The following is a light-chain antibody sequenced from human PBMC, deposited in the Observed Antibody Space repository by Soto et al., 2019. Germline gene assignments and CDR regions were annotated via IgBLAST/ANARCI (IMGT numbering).Light chain of an antibody. CDR2: DVS. V-gene: IGLV2-14*01. Sequence: QSVLTQPASVSGSPGQSIAISCSGTSSDVGGYDFVSWYQQHPGKAPKLMIYDVSNRPSGVSNRFSGSKSGNTASLTISGLQAEDEADYYCNSYKSGSTPVVFGGGTKLTVL. CDR1: SSDVGGYDF. J-gene: IGLJ2*01. CDR3: NSYKSGSTPVV.